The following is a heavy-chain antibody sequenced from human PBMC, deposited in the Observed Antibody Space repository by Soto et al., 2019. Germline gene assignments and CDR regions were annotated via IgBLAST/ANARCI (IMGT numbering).Heavy chain of an antibody. Sequence: GGSLRLSCAASGFTFSDYYMSWIRQAPGKGLEWVSYISSSGSTIYYADSVKGRFTISRDNAKNSLYLQMNSLRAEDTAVYYCAREGCSSPSCYLAFDYWGQGTLVTVSS. CDR3: AREGCSSPSCYLAFDY. D-gene: IGHD2-2*01. J-gene: IGHJ4*02. V-gene: IGHV3-11*01. CDR2: ISSSGSTI. CDR1: GFTFSDYY.